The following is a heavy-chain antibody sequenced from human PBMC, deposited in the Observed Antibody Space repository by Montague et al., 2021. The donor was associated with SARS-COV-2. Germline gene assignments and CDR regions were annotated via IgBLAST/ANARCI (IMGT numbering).Heavy chain of an antibody. CDR3: ARDSGITGADDY. V-gene: IGHV3-48*02. J-gene: IGHJ4*02. CDR1: GFTFSEYH. D-gene: IGHD1-14*01. Sequence: SLRLSWAASGFTFSEYHMTWVRQAPGKGLQWVSYISRDSAEVYYAESVKGRFSISRDNDRSALYLQLNNLRNEDTATYYCARDSGITGADDYWGQGTLVVVSS. CDR2: ISRDSAEV.